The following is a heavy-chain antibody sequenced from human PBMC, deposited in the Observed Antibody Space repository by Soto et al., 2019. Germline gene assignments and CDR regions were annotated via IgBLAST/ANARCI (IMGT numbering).Heavy chain of an antibody. CDR2: VFTSGST. V-gene: IGHV4-4*07. J-gene: IGHJ4*02. Sequence: SETLSLTCTVSGVSISDSYWAWIRQPAGKGLEWIGRVFTSGSTTYNPSLKSRVTMSVDASKRQFFLRLNSLTAADTAVYYCAREPDGGYLDYWGQGALVTVS. CDR3: AREPDGGYLDY. CDR1: GVSISDSY. D-gene: IGHD2-2*01.